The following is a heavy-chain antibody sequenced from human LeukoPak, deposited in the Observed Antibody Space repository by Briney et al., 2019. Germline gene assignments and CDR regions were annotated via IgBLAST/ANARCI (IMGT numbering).Heavy chain of an antibody. V-gene: IGHV1-46*01. Sequence: ASVTVSCKASGYTFTSYYMHWVRQAPGQGLEWMGLINPSGGSTSYAQKFQGRVTMTRDMSTSTVYMELSSLRSEDTAVYYCARDQKYYDSSGAGAYWGQGTLVTVSS. CDR2: INPSGGST. D-gene: IGHD3-22*01. CDR3: ARDQKYYDSSGAGAY. CDR1: GYTFTSYY. J-gene: IGHJ4*02.